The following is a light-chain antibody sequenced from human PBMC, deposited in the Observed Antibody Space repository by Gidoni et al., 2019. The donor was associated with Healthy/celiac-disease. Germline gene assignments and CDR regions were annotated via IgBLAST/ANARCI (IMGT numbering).Light chain of an antibody. CDR1: SSNTGSNY. J-gene: IGLJ2*01. V-gene: IGLV1-47*01. CDR2: RNN. Sequence: QSVLTQPPSASGTPGQRVTISCSGSSSNTGSNYVYWYQQLPGTAPKLLIYRNNQRPSGVPDRFSGSKSGTSASLAISGLLSEDEADYYCAAWDDSRSGHVVFGGGTKLTVL. CDR3: AAWDDSRSGHVV.